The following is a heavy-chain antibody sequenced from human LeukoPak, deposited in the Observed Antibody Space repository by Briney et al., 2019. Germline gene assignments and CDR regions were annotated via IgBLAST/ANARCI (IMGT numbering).Heavy chain of an antibody. CDR1: GFAFSSIA. CDR3: AKDLGRYRNNFFDY. V-gene: IGHV3-23*01. Sequence: PGGSLRLSCAASGFAFSSIAMSWVRQAPAKGLEWVSTISGSGGGTYYADPLKDRFTISRDDSKNTLYLQMNSLRADDTAVYYCAKDLGRYRNNFFDYWGQGNLVTVSS. CDR2: ISGSGGGT. J-gene: IGHJ4*02. D-gene: IGHD1-26*01.